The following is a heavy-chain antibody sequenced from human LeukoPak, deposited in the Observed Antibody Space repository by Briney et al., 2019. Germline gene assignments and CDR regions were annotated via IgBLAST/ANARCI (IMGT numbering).Heavy chain of an antibody. V-gene: IGHV4-31*03. CDR3: ARDRVAARQWGYYYYMDV. CDR1: GGSISSGGYY. Sequence: PSETLSLTCTVSGGSISSGGYYWSWIRQHPGKGLEWIGYIYYSGSTYYNPSLKSRVAISVDTSKNQFSLKLSSVTAADTAVYYCARDRVAARQWGYYYYMDVWGKGTTVTVSS. CDR2: IYYSGST. D-gene: IGHD6-6*01. J-gene: IGHJ6*03.